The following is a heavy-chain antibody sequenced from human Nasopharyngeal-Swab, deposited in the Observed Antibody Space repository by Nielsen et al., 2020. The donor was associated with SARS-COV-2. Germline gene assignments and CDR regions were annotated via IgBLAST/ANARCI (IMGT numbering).Heavy chain of an antibody. CDR3: VREFEATGATYLDY. J-gene: IGHJ4*02. CDR2: ITSSSSTR. Sequence: GASLKISCAASGFAFTDYSMDWVRPAPGKGLEWVSYITSSSSTRYYADSVKGRFTASRDNAKNSLYLQMSSLRDEDTAVYYCVREFEATGATYLDYWGLGTLVTVSS. V-gene: IGHV3-48*02. D-gene: IGHD1-26*01. CDR1: GFAFTDYS.